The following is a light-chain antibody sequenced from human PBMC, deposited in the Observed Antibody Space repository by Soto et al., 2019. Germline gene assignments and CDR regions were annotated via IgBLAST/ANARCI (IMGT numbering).Light chain of an antibody. V-gene: IGKV1-39*01. CDR2: AAS. Sequence: DLQITQSPSSLSASVGDRVTITCRASQSISSYLNWYQQKPGKAPKLLIYAASSLQSGVPSRFSGSGSGTDFTLTISSLPPEDFATYYGQQSYSTPYTFGQGTKLDIK. CDR3: QQSYSTPYT. CDR1: QSISSY. J-gene: IGKJ2*01.